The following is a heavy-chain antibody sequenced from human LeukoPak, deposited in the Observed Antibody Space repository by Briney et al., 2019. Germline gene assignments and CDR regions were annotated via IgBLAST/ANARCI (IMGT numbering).Heavy chain of an antibody. CDR3: ARQQLATDY. CDR2: IYWDDDK. J-gene: IGHJ4*02. CDR1: GDSISSYYW. D-gene: IGHD6-6*01. Sequence: TLSLTCTVSGDSISSYYWSWIRQPPGKALEWLALIYWDDDKRYSPSLKSRLTITKDTSKNQVVLTMTNMDPVDTATYYCARQQLATDYWGQGTLVTVSS. V-gene: IGHV2-5*08.